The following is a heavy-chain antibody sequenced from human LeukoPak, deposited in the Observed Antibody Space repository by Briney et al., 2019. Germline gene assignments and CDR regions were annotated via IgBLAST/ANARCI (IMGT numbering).Heavy chain of an antibody. V-gene: IGHV3-11*05. D-gene: IGHD2-2*01. Sequence: GGSLRLSCAGSGFTFSDYYMTWIRQAPGKGLEWVSDITSSSSYTNYADSVKGRFTISRDNTKNSLYLPMNSLRAEDTAVYYCARDQRYCSSSSCPWEPFDYWGQGTLVTVSS. CDR1: GFTFSDYY. J-gene: IGHJ4*02. CDR3: ARDQRYCSSSSCPWEPFDY. CDR2: ITSSSSYT.